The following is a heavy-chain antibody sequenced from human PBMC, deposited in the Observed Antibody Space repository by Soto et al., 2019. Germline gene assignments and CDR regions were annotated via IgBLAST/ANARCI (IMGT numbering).Heavy chain of an antibody. CDR2: IYWDDDK. Sequence: QITLKESGPTLVKPTQTLTLTCTFSGFSLSTNAVGVGWIRQPPRKALEWLALIYWDDDKRYSPSLKNRLTITKDTSKNQVVLTMTNIDPVDTATYYCAHRRMITGEFDYWGQGTLVTVSS. D-gene: IGHD3-16*01. CDR1: GFSLSTNAVG. CDR3: AHRRMITGEFDY. V-gene: IGHV2-5*02. J-gene: IGHJ4*02.